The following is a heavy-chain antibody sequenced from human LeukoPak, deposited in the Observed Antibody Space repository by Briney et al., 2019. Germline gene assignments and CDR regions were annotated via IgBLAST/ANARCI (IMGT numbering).Heavy chain of an antibody. J-gene: IGHJ5*02. D-gene: IGHD2-2*01. CDR3: ARHIPPPRCSSTSCQPGNWFDP. Sequence: GESLKISCQGSGYSFTSYWIGWVRQMPGKGLEWMGIIYPGDSDTRYSPSFQGQVTISADKSISTAYLQWSSLKASDTAMYYCARHIPPPRCSSTSCQPGNWFDPWGQGTLVTVSS. CDR2: IYPGDSDT. CDR1: GYSFTSYW. V-gene: IGHV5-51*01.